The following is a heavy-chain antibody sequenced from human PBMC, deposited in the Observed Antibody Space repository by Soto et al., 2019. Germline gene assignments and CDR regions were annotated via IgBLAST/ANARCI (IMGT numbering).Heavy chain of an antibody. CDR1: GGTFSSYT. D-gene: IGHD3-16*01. J-gene: IGHJ6*02. Sequence: QVQLVQSGAEVKKPGSSVKVSCKASGGTFSSYTISWVRQAPGQGLEWMGRIIPILGIANYAQKFQGRVTSTADKSTSTAYMELSSLSSEDTAVYYCAGPGDIRADYDGMDVWGQGTTVTVSS. V-gene: IGHV1-69*02. CDR2: IIPILGIA. CDR3: AGPGDIRADYDGMDV.